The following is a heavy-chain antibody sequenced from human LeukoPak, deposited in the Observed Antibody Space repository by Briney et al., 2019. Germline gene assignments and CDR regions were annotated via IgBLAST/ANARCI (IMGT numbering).Heavy chain of an antibody. V-gene: IGHV1-69*05. CDR2: IIPIFGTA. CDR3: ARVAEDGSGSYWFDP. Sequence: ASVKVSCKASGGTFSSYAISWVRQAPGQGLEWMGRIIPIFGTANYAQKFQGRVTITTDESTSTAYMELSSLRSDDTAVYYCARVAEDGSGSYWFDPWGQGTLVTVSS. D-gene: IGHD3-10*01. CDR1: GGTFSSYA. J-gene: IGHJ5*02.